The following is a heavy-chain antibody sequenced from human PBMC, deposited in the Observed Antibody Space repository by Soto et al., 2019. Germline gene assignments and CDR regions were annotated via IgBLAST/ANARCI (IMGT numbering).Heavy chain of an antibody. CDR2: IKQDGSER. J-gene: IGHJ4*02. D-gene: IGHD3-16*01. V-gene: IGHV3-7*01. CDR3: LCGGNFFVY. CDR1: GFTFSTYW. Sequence: EVQLVESGGGLVQPGGYLRLPCAASGFTFSTYWMTWVRQPPGKGLEWVASIKQDGSERYYVDSVRGRFTISRDNAKNSLYLQMNSLRSEDTAVYYCLCGGNFFVYWGQGTLVTVSP.